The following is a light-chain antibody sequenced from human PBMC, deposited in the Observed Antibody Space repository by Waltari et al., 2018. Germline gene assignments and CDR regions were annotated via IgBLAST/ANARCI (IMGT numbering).Light chain of an antibody. J-gene: IGKJ4*01. CDR3: QQYGRSPLT. CDR1: QSVLYSSNHKNY. Sequence: DIVMTQSPDSLAVSLGERAPINCKSSQSVLYSSNHKNYLAWYQQKPGQHPKLLIYWASTRESGVPDRFSGSGSGTNFTLTISRLEPEDFAVYYCQQYGRSPLTFGGGTKVEIK. CDR2: WAS. V-gene: IGKV4-1*01.